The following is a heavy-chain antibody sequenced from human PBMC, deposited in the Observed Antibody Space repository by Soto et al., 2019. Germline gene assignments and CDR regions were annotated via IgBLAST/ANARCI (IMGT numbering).Heavy chain of an antibody. V-gene: IGHV2-5*02. J-gene: IGHJ4*02. D-gene: IGHD6-19*01. CDR2: IYWDDDK. CDR3: ARRRGGFGGGWTTPDFDY. Sequence: QITLKESGPTVVKPTQTLTLTCSLSGFSLNTGGVGVGWIRQPPGKALEWLAVIYWDDDKSWNPSLRDRHTINRDASDDQVVLTVTNMDPVDTGTYYCARRRGGFGGGWTTPDFDYWGQGTLVTVSS. CDR1: GFSLNTGGVG.